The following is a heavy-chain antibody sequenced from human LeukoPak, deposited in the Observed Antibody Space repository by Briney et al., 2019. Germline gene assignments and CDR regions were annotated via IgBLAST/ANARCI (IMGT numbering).Heavy chain of an antibody. CDR2: ISGSSSYI. J-gene: IGHJ6*03. V-gene: IGHV3-21*01. CDR1: GFTFSSYS. Sequence: PGGSLRLSCAASGFTFSSYSMNWVRQAPGKGLEWVSSISGSSSYIFYADSVKGRFTISRDNAKNSLYLQMNSLRAEDTAVYYCASYVWGSYYMDVWGKGTTVTVSS. CDR3: ASYVWGSYYMDV. D-gene: IGHD3-16*01.